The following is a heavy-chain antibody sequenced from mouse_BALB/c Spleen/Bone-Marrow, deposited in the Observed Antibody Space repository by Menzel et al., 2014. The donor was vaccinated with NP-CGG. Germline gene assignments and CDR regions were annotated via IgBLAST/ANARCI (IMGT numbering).Heavy chain of an antibody. CDR1: GFSLTSYG. CDR3: ARDRGPPY. V-gene: IGHV2-9*02. J-gene: IGHJ3*01. Sequence: VQLVESGPGLVAPSQRLSIPCTVSGFSLTSYGVHWVRQPPGKGLEWLGVIWAGGSTNYNSALMSGLSISKDNSKSQVFLKINSLQTDDTAMYYCARDRGPPYWGQGTLVTVSA. CDR2: IWAGGST. D-gene: IGHD3-1*01.